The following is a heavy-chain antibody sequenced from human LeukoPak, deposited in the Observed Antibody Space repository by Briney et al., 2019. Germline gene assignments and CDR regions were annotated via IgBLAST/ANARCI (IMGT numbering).Heavy chain of an antibody. CDR3: ASQGISSYHYYYGMDV. D-gene: IGHD6-6*01. CDR2: MNPNSGNT. CDR1: GYTFTSYD. V-gene: IGHV1-8*01. J-gene: IGHJ6*02. Sequence: ASVKVSCKASGYTFTSYDINSVRQATGQGLEWMGWMNPNSGNTGYAQKFQGRVTMTRNTSISTAYMELSSLRSEDTAVYYCASQGISSYHYYYGMDVWGQGTTVTVSS.